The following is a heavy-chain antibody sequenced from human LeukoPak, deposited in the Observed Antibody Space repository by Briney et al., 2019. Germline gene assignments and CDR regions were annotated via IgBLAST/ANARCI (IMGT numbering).Heavy chain of an antibody. Sequence: NPSETLSLTCAVYGGSFSGYYWSWIRQPPGKGLEWIGEINHSGSTNYNPSLKSRVTISVDTSKNQFSLKLSPVTAADTAVYYCASGGSCYDYWGQGTLVTVSS. V-gene: IGHV4-34*01. D-gene: IGHD2-2*01. CDR2: INHSGST. CDR3: ASGGSCYDY. J-gene: IGHJ4*02. CDR1: GGSFSGYY.